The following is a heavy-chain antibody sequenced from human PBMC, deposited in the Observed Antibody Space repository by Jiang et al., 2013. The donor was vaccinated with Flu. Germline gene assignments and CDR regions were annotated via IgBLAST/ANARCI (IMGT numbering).Heavy chain of an antibody. D-gene: IGHD2-15*01. CDR2: VIPIFDTA. Sequence: VQLVESGAEVKKPGSSVKVSCKASGGTFTSYTINWVRQAPGQGLEWMGGVIPIFDTANYAQKFQGRVTITADKSTSTAYMELSSLTSEDTAVYYCARALNYCSGGSCYSSELEGWLDPWGQGTLVTVSS. J-gene: IGHJ5*02. CDR1: GGTFTSYT. CDR3: ARALNYCSGGSCYSSELEGWLDP. V-gene: IGHV1-69*06.